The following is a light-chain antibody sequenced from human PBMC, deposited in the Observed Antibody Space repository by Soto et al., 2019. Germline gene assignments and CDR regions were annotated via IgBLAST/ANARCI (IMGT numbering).Light chain of an antibody. Sequence: QSALTQPASVSGSPGQSITISCAGTSSDIGNYNYVSWYQQYPGKAPKLMIYDVSSRPSGVSSRFSGSKSGNTASLTISGLQAEDEADYYCTSYTTSSTLVFGGGTKRPS. CDR3: TSYTTSSTLV. V-gene: IGLV2-14*01. CDR2: DVS. CDR1: SSDIGNYNY. J-gene: IGLJ2*01.